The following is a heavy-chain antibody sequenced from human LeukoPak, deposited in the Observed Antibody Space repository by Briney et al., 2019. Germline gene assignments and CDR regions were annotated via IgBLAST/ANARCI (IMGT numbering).Heavy chain of an antibody. V-gene: IGHV1-2*02. J-gene: IGHJ3*02. CDR3: ARVWSGFSNDAFDI. Sequence: ASVKVSCKASGYTFTSYDINWVRQAPGQGLEWMGWINPNSGGTNYAQKFQGRVTMTRDTSISTAYMDLSRLTSDDTAVYYCARVWSGFSNDAFDIWGHGTMVTVSS. CDR2: INPNSGGT. CDR1: GYTFTSYD. D-gene: IGHD3-3*01.